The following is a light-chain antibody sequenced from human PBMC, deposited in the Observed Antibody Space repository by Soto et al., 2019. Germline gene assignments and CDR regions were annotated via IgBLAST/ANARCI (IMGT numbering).Light chain of an antibody. CDR1: GNDVGAYNY. CDR3: SSYTSSSTLVV. Sequence: QSALTQPRSVSGSPGQSVTISCTGTGNDVGAYNYVSWYQQHPGRPPKLMIYEVSNRPSGVSNRFSGSKSGNTASLTISGLQAEDEADYYCSSYTSSSTLVVFGGGTKLTVL. CDR2: EVS. V-gene: IGLV2-14*01. J-gene: IGLJ2*01.